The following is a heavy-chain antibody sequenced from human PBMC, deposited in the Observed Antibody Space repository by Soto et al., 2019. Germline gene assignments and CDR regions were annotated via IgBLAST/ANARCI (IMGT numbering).Heavy chain of an antibody. Sequence: ASVKVSCKASGYTFTGYYMHWVRQAPGQGLEWMGWINPNSGGTNYAQKFQGWVTMTRDTSISTAYMELSRLRSDDTAVYYCATLTGYCISTSCPDTDYWGQGTLVTVSS. J-gene: IGHJ4*02. CDR1: GYTFTGYY. CDR2: INPNSGGT. CDR3: ATLTGYCISTSCPDTDY. V-gene: IGHV1-2*04. D-gene: IGHD2-2*01.